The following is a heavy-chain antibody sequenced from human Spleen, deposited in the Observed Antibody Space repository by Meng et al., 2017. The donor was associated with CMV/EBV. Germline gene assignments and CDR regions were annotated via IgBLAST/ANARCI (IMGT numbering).Heavy chain of an antibody. CDR1: GGSFSGYF. CDR2: INHSGST. D-gene: IGHD3-22*01. V-gene: IGHV4-34*01. CDR3: ASPSGYYSNVFDY. Sequence: SETLSLTCAAHGGSFSGYFWSWIRQPPGKGLEWIGEINHSGSTNYNPSLKSRVTISVDTSKNQFSLKLSSVTAADTAVYYCASPSGYYSNVFDYWGQGTLVTVSS. J-gene: IGHJ4*02.